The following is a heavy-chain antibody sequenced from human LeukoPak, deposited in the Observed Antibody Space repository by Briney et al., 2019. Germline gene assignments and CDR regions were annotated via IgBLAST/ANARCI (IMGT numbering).Heavy chain of an antibody. V-gene: IGHV3-53*01. CDR2: IYSGGST. J-gene: IGHJ4*02. D-gene: IGHD6-6*01. CDR3: ARGSEYSSSPPPGDY. Sequence: HPGGSLRLSCAASGFTVSSNYMSWVRQAPGKGLEWVSVIYSGGSTYYADSVKGRFTISRDNSKDTLYLQMNSLRAEDTAVYYCARGSEYSSSPPPGDYWGQGTLVTVSS. CDR1: GFTVSSNY.